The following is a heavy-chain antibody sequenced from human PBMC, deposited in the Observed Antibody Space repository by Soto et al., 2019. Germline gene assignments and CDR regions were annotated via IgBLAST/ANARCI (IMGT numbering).Heavy chain of an antibody. CDR2: INPNSGGT. D-gene: IGHD3-10*01. CDR1: GYTFSDYY. Sequence: ALGKVCGKAYGYTFSDYYIHWVRQAPGQGLEWMGWINPNSGGTKYAPKFQGGVTMNRDTSITTAYMELSRLRSGDTAVYYCAKEPETVKPEGVEFRGQGT. CDR3: AKEPETVKPEGVEF. V-gene: IGHV1-2*02. J-gene: IGHJ3*01.